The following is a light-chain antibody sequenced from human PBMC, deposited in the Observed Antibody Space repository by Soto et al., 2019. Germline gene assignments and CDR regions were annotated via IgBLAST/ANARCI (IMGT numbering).Light chain of an antibody. V-gene: IGLV2-23*02. CDR2: EVS. J-gene: IGLJ2*01. CDR1: SSDLGSYNL. CDR3: CSYARSSASVV. Sequence: QSALTQPASVSGSPGQSITISCTGTSSDLGSYNLVSWYQHHPGKAPKLMIYEVSKRPSGVSNRFSGSKSGNTASLTISGLQVEDEDNSYCCSYARSSASVVFGGGTQLTVL.